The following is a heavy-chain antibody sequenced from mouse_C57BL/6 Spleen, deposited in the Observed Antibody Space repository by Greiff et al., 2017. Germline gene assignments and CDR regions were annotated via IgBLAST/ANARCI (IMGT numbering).Heavy chain of an antibody. CDR1: GYTFTSYW. CDR3: ARPYPNDAMDY. CDR2: IYPGSGST. D-gene: IGHD2-10*01. J-gene: IGHJ4*01. Sequence: QVQLQQPGAELVKPGASVKMSCKASGYTFTSYWITWVKQRPGQGLEWIGDIYPGSGSTNYNEKFKSKATLTVDTASSTAYMQLSSLTSEDSAVYYCARPYPNDAMDYWGQGTSVTVSS. V-gene: IGHV1-55*01.